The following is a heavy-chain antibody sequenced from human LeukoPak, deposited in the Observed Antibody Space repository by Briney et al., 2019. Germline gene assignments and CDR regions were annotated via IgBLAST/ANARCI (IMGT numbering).Heavy chain of an antibody. Sequence: SETLSLTCTVSGGSITNNYWAWIRQPPGKGLEWIGYTHDSGNSNYNPSLRSRVTISIDTSKNQFSLKLSSVTAADTAVYYCARDKAVAGTDYYYYYMDVWGKGTTVTVSS. CDR2: THDSGNS. CDR3: ARDKAVAGTDYYYYYMDV. V-gene: IGHV4-59*13. D-gene: IGHD6-19*01. CDR1: GGSITNNY. J-gene: IGHJ6*03.